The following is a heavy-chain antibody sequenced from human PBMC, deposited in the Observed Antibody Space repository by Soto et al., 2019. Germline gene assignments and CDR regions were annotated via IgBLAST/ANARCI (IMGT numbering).Heavy chain of an antibody. J-gene: IGHJ4*02. Sequence: GETLKLSCQGSGYCFPDYSIGWVRQMPGKGLEWMGIIYPDDSDAKYSPSFQGQVTMSADKSINTAYLQWSSLKASDTAIYYCAVGRYSYFFDYWGQGNLVTVSS. CDR3: AVGRYSYFFDY. D-gene: IGHD3-9*01. CDR1: GYCFPDYS. CDR2: IYPDDSDA. V-gene: IGHV5-51*01.